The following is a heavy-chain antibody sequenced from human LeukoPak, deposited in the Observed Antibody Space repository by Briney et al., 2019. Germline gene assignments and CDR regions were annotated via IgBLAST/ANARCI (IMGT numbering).Heavy chain of an antibody. V-gene: IGHV4-34*01. D-gene: IGHD7-27*01. CDR3: ARGWAYYYYGMDV. Sequence: SETLSLTCAVYGGSFSGYYWSWIRQPPGKGLEWIGEINHSGSTNYNPSLKSRVTISVDTSKNQFSLKLGSVTAADTAVYYCARGWAYYYYGMDVWGQGTTVTVSS. CDR1: GGSFSGYY. CDR2: INHSGST. J-gene: IGHJ6*02.